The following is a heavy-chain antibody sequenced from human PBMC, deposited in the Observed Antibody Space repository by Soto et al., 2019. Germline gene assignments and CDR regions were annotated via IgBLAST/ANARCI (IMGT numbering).Heavy chain of an antibody. V-gene: IGHV1-46*01. CDR2: INPSSGTT. J-gene: IGHJ4*02. Sequence: QVQLVQSGAEMKQPGASVKLSCQASGYIFIHCFMHWVRQAPGQGLECMGGINPSSGTTTYAQKVQGRVTVTRDTSTTTVYMELSSLGSGDTAMYYCARSLGETTSLFDYWGQGSLVTVSA. CDR1: GYIFIHCF. CDR3: ARSLGETTSLFDY. D-gene: IGHD1-26*01.